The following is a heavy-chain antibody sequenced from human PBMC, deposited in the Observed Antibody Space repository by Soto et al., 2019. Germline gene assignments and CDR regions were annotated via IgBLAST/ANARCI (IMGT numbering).Heavy chain of an antibody. J-gene: IGHJ6*03. CDR1: GVTFSSYA. CDR2: ISGSGGST. Sequence: GGSLRLSCAASGVTFSSYAMSWVRQAPGKGLEWVSAISGSGGSTYYADSVKGRFTISRDNSKNTLYLQMNSLRAEDTAVYYCAKAGTFYYYYYMDVWGKGTTVTVSS. CDR3: AKAGTFYYYYYMDV. D-gene: IGHD1-1*01. V-gene: IGHV3-23*01.